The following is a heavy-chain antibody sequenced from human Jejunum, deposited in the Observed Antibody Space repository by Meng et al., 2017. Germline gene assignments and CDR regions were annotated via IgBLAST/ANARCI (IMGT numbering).Heavy chain of an antibody. J-gene: IGHJ6*02. Sequence: GESLKISCAASGFSISTYSMSWVRQAPGKGLEWVSSITSRSNYIYYADSVKGRFTISRDNAKNSLYLEMNSLRADDTAIYFWARDLGAPTMVTSSGDGMDVWGQGTTVTVSS. D-gene: IGHD4/OR15-4a*01. V-gene: IGHV3-21*06. CDR3: ARDLGAPTMVTSSGDGMDV. CDR1: GFSISTYS. CDR2: ITSRSNYI.